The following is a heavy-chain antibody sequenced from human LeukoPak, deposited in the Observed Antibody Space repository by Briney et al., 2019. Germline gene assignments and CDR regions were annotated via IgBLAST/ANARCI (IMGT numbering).Heavy chain of an antibody. Sequence: GGPLRLSCAASGFTFSIYGMHWVRQAPGKGLEWVAFIWFDGSNKYYADSVKGRFTIFRDNSKNTVYLQMNSLRAEDTAVYYCASRGITGTTSYNYFDPWGQGTLVTVSS. CDR1: GFTFSIYG. V-gene: IGHV3-30*02. J-gene: IGHJ5*02. D-gene: IGHD1-7*01. CDR2: IWFDGSNK. CDR3: ASRGITGTTSYNYFDP.